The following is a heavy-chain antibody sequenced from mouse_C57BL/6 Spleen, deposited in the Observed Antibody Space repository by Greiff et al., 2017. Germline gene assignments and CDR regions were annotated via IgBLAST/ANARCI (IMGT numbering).Heavy chain of an antibody. D-gene: IGHD1-1*01. CDR1: GYTFTSYW. Sequence: VQLQQPGAELVRPGSSVKLSCKASGYTFTSYWMHWVKQRPIQGLEWIGNIDPTDSETNYNQKFKDKATLTVDKSSSTAYMQLSSLTSEDSAVYYCARGGATVVADWYFDVWGTGTTVTVSS. CDR2: IDPTDSET. V-gene: IGHV1-52*01. J-gene: IGHJ1*03. CDR3: ARGGATVVADWYFDV.